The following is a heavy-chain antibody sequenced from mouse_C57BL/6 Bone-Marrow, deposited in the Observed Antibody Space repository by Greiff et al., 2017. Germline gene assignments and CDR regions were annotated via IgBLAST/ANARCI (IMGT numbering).Heavy chain of an antibody. CDR3: ARSGPYDGYYVFAY. CDR2: IDPNSGGT. D-gene: IGHD2-3*01. V-gene: IGHV1-72*01. J-gene: IGHJ3*01. Sequence: KESCKASGYTFTSYWMHWVKQRPGRGLEWIGRIDPNSGGTKYNEKFKSKATLTVDKPSSTAYMQLSSLTSEDSAVYYCARSGPYDGYYVFAYWGQGTLVTVSA. CDR1: GYTFTSYW.